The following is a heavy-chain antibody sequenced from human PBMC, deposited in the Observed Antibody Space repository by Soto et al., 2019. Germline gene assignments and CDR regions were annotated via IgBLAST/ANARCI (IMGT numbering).Heavy chain of an antibody. J-gene: IGHJ4*02. CDR2: INPSGGST. V-gene: IGHV1-46*03. CDR3: ARDLEPYDFWSGSNDY. Sequence: GASVKVSCKASGYTFTSYYMHWVRQAPGQGLEWMGIINPSGGSTSYAQKFQGRVTMTRDTSTSTVYMELSSLRSEDTAVYYCARDLEPYDFWSGSNDYWGQGTLVTVSS. D-gene: IGHD3-3*01. CDR1: GYTFTSYY.